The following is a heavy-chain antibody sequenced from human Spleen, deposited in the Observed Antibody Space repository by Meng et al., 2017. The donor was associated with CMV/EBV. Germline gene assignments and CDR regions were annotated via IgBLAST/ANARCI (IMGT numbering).Heavy chain of an antibody. CDR2: ISYDGSEK. Sequence: GESLKISCAASEFTFNTYTMHWVRQAPGKGLEWVAIISYDGSEKYYADSVKGRFTISRANSKSTLYLQMNRLRPEDTAVYYCARSGSEATEYRYYGMDIWGRGTTVTVSS. D-gene: IGHD2-2*01. CDR1: EFTFNTYT. CDR3: ARSGSEATEYRYYGMDI. V-gene: IGHV3-30*04. J-gene: IGHJ6*02.